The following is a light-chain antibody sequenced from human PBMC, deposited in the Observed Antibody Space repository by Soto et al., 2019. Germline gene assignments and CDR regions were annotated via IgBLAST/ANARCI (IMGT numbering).Light chain of an antibody. J-gene: IGKJ1*01. CDR2: RAS. CDR1: QSVSSSY. V-gene: IGKV3-20*01. Sequence: EIVLTQSPDTLSLSPGERATLSCRASQSVSSSYLAWYQQKPGQAPRLLIYRASSRATGIPDRFSGSGSGTDFTLTISRLEPEDFAVYYCQQYGSSRAFGQGTKVEIK. CDR3: QQYGSSRA.